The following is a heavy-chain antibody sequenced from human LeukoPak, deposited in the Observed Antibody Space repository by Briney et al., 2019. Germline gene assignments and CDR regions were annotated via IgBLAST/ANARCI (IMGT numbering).Heavy chain of an antibody. CDR3: ARGRNTALVPIDY. J-gene: IGHJ4*02. D-gene: IGHD5-18*01. Sequence: SETLSLTCAVSGYSISSGYYWGWIRQPPGKRLEWIGTIYHRGSTYYNPSLQSRVTISVDTSKNQFSLKLNSVTAADTAIYYCARGRNTALVPIDYWGQGTLVTVSS. CDR2: IYHRGST. V-gene: IGHV4-38-2*01. CDR1: GYSISSGYY.